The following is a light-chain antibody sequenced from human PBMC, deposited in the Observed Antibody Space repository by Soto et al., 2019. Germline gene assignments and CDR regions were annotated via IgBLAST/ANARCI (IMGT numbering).Light chain of an antibody. CDR2: GAS. J-gene: IGKJ1*01. V-gene: IGKV3-20*01. CDR1: QSISRY. CDR3: QQYGSSPPT. Sequence: IVLTQSPGTLSLSPGESTTLSYRASQSISRYLAWYQQKPGQGPRLLIYGASSRATGTPDRFSGSGSGTDFTLTINRLEPEDFALYYCQQYGSSPPTFGQGTKVDIK.